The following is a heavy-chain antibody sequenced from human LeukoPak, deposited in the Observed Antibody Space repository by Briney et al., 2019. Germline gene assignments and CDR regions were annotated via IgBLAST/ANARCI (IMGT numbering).Heavy chain of an antibody. CDR2: IYYSGST. CDR1: GGSISSSSYY. Sequence: PSETLSLTCTVSGGSISSSSYYWGWIRQPPGEGLEWIGSIYYSGSTYYNPSLKSRVTISVDTSKNQFSLRLSSVTAADTAVYYCARHDYGDYNSFDYWGQGTLVTVSS. J-gene: IGHJ4*02. CDR3: ARHDYGDYNSFDY. V-gene: IGHV4-39*01. D-gene: IGHD4-17*01.